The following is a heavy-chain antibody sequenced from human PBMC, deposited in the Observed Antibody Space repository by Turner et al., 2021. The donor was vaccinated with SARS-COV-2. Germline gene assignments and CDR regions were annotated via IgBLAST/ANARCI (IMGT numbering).Heavy chain of an antibody. D-gene: IGHD3-16*01. CDR3: VGAFLGN. J-gene: IGHJ4*02. Sequence: EVQLVESGGDLVKPGGSLRLSCAASGFTFANAWMSWVRQAPGKGLGWVGHIASNTDGGATYYDAPVKGKFTISRDDSKTTLFLQMTSLKAEDTAVYYCVGAFLGNWGQRTLVTVSS. CDR2: IASNTDGGAT. CDR1: GFTFANAW. V-gene: IGHV3-15*04.